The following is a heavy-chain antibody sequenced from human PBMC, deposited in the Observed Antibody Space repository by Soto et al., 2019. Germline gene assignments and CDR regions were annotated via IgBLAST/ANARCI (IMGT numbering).Heavy chain of an antibody. D-gene: IGHD3-3*01. CDR1: GGSFSGYY. V-gene: IGHV4-34*01. CDR2: INHSGST. CDR3: ARVGRINDFWSGYYYYYGMDV. J-gene: IGHJ6*02. Sequence: SETLSLTCAVYGGSFSGYYWSWIRQPPGKGLEWIGEINHSGSTNYNPSLKSRVTISVDTSKNQFSLKLSSVTAADTAVYYCARVGRINDFWSGYYYYYGMDVWGQGTTVTAP.